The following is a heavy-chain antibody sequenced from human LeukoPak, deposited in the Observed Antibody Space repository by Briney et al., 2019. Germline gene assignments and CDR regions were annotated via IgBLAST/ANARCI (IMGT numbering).Heavy chain of an antibody. D-gene: IGHD1-14*01. V-gene: IGHV1-69-2*01. Sequence: ASVKISCKVSGYTFTDYYMHWVQQAPGKGLEWMGLVDPEDGETIYAEKFQGRVTITADTSTDTAYMGLSSLRSEDTAVYYCARAEWAAVDYWGQGTLVTVSS. CDR2: VDPEDGET. J-gene: IGHJ4*02. CDR3: ARAEWAAVDY. CDR1: GYTFTDYY.